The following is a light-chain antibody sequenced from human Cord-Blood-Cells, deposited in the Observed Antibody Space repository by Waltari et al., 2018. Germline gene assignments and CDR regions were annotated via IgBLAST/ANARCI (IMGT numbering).Light chain of an antibody. V-gene: IGLV2-23*03. Sequence: QSALTQPASVSGSPGQSITISCTGTSSDVGGYNYVSWYQQHPGKDPKLMIYEGSKRPSGVSNRFSGSKSGNTASLTISGLQAEDEADYYCCSYAGSSTFVFGGGTKLTVL. CDR2: EGS. J-gene: IGLJ2*01. CDR1: SSDVGGYNY. CDR3: CSYAGSSTFV.